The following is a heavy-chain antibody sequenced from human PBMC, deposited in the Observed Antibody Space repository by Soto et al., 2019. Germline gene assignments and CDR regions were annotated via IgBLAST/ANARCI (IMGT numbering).Heavy chain of an antibody. Sequence: VGPVKVSCKASGYTFTSYDINWVRQATGQGLEWMGWMNPNSGNTGYAQKFQGRVTMTRNTSISTAYMELSSLRSEDTAVYYCARGSHNYDFWSGYYKNNWFDPWGQGTLVTVSS. V-gene: IGHV1-8*01. D-gene: IGHD3-3*01. J-gene: IGHJ5*02. CDR2: MNPNSGNT. CDR1: GYTFTSYD. CDR3: ARGSHNYDFWSGYYKNNWFDP.